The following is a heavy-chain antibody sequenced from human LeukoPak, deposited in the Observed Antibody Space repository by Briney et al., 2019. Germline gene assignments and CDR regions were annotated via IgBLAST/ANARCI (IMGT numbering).Heavy chain of an antibody. CDR1: GFTFTKYS. V-gene: IGHV3-48*04. CDR2: INSGSYSI. CDR3: ARDLGGYNFDY. D-gene: IGHD5-24*01. J-gene: IGHJ4*02. Sequence: GGSLRLSCAASGFTFTKYSMNWVRQAPGKGLEWVSYINSGSYSIYCADSVKGRFTISRDNAKDSVYLQMSSLRAEDTAVYYCARDLGGYNFDYWGQGTLVTVSS.